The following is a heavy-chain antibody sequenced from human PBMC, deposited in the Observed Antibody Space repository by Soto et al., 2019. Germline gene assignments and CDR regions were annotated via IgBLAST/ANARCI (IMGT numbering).Heavy chain of an antibody. J-gene: IGHJ6*02. D-gene: IGHD2-8*02. CDR3: ARALSPNCAVAGCPYGMDV. Sequence: GGSLRLSCAASGFTFSNYAMSWVRQAPGKGLEWVSGISVSGDRTYYAESMKGRFTISRDSSKNTLYLQMNSLRAEDTAVYYCARALSPNCAVAGCPYGMDVWGQGTTVTVYS. CDR1: GFTFSNYA. CDR2: ISVSGDRT. V-gene: IGHV3-23*01.